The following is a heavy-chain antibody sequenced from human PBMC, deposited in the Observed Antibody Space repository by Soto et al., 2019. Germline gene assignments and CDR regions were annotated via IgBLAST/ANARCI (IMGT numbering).Heavy chain of an antibody. V-gene: IGHV4-31*03. CDR3: ARGRVAVLFRDS. J-gene: IGHJ4*02. Sequence: QVQLQESGPGLVKPSQTLSLTCTVSGGSISSEGYYWTWIRQHPGKGLEWIGYIYSSGNTYSKPSLKGRVSISMDTSSNAFALNLASVTAADTAISFCARGRVAVLFRDSWGQGILVTVSS. CDR1: GGSISSEGYY. CDR2: IYSSGNT.